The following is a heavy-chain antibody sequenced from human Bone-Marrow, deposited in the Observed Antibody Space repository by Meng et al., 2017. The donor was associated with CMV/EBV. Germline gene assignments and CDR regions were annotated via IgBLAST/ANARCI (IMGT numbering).Heavy chain of an antibody. Sequence: GESLKISCAASGFTFSSYWMSWVRQAPRKGLEWVANIKQDGSEKYYVDPVKGRFTISRDNAKNSLYLQMNSLRAEDTAVYYCARDQRGWFGELYPWGWFDPWGQGTLVTVSS. CDR2: IKQDGSEK. D-gene: IGHD3-10*01. V-gene: IGHV3-7*01. CDR3: ARDQRGWFGELYPWGWFDP. J-gene: IGHJ5*02. CDR1: GFTFSSYW.